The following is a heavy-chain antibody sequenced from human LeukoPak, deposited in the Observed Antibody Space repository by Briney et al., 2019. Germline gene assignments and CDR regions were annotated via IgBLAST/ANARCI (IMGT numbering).Heavy chain of an antibody. CDR1: GFTFSSYW. J-gene: IGHJ4*02. Sequence: GGSLRLSCAASGFTFSSYWMHWVRQAPGKGMVWVSRINSDGSSTSYADSVKGRFTISRDNAKNTLYLQMNSLRAEDTAVYYCARDGGIALPFDYWGQGTLVTVSS. V-gene: IGHV3-74*01. CDR2: INSDGSST. D-gene: IGHD6-13*01. CDR3: ARDGGIALPFDY.